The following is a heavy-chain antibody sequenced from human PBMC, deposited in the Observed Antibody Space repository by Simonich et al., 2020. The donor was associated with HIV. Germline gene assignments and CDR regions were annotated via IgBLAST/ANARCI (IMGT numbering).Heavy chain of an antibody. CDR1: GGSFNGYY. J-gene: IGHJ6*03. CDR2: INHSGST. CDR3: ARGIPRNYYYFYYMDV. V-gene: IGHV4-34*01. Sequence: QVHLQQWGAGLLKPSETLSLTCAVYGGSFNGYYWTWIRQPPGKGLEWIGEINHSGSTDYNPSLKSRVTISVDTSKNQFSLKLSSVTAADTAVYSCARGIPRNYYYFYYMDVWGKGTTVIVSS. D-gene: IGHD1-1*01.